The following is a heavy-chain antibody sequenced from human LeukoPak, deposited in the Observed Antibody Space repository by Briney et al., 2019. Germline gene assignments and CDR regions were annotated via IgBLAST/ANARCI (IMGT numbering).Heavy chain of an antibody. CDR3: ARDSGHMDV. Sequence: GASVKVSCKASGYTLSTYGISWVRQAPGQGLEWMGWISAYNGNTNYGNTNYAQKFQGRVTMTTDTSTSTAYMELRSLRSDDTAVYYCARDSGHMDVWGKGTTVTVSS. J-gene: IGHJ6*03. CDR2: ISAYNGNTNYGNT. V-gene: IGHV1-18*01. CDR1: GYTLSTYG.